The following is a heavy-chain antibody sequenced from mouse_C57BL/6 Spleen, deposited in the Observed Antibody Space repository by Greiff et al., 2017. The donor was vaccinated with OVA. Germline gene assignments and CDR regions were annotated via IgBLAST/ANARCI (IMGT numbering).Heavy chain of an antibody. D-gene: IGHD2-2*01. J-gene: IGHJ3*01. CDR3: ARAGYDGAWFAY. CDR2: INPNNGGT. CDR1: GYTFTDYN. V-gene: IGHV1-22*01. Sequence: VQLQQSGPELVKPGASVKMSCKASGYTFTDYNMHWVKQSHGKSLEWIGYINPNNGGTSYNQKFKGKATLTVNKSSSTAYMELRSLTSEDSAVYYCARAGYDGAWFAYWGQGTLVTVSA.